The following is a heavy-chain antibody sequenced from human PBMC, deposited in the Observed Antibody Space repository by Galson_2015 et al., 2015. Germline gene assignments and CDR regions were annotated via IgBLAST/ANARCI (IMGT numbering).Heavy chain of an antibody. CDR1: GYTFTGYY. CDR2: INPNSGGT. D-gene: IGHD2-15*01. J-gene: IGHJ6*02. V-gene: IGHV1-2*04. CDR3: ARACGPLGYCSGGSCYGFLGYYGMDV. Sequence: SVKVSCKASGYTFTGYYMHWVRQAPGQGLEWMGWINPNSGGTNYVQKFQGWVTMTRDTSISTAYMELSRLRSDDTAVYYCARACGPLGYCSGGSCYGFLGYYGMDVWGQGTTVTVSS.